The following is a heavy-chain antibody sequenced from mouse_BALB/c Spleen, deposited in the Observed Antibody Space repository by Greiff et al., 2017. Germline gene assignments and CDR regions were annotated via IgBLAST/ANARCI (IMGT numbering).Heavy chain of an antibody. D-gene: IGHD2-4*01. V-gene: IGHV5-9-3*01. J-gene: IGHJ2*01. CDR1: GFTFSSYA. CDR2: ISSGGSYT. CDR3: AREVYYDYGSYFDY. Sequence: EVKLMESGGGLVKPGGSLKLSCAASGFTFSSYAMSWVRQTPEKRLEWVATISSGGSYTYYPDSVKGRFTISRDNAKNTLYLQMSSLRSEDTAMYYCAREVYYDYGSYFDYWGQGTTLTVSS.